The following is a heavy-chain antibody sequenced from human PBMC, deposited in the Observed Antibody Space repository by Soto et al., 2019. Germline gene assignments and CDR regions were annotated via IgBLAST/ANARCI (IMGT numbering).Heavy chain of an antibody. CDR2: IYYSGST. J-gene: IGHJ4*02. CDR1: GGSISSGGYY. Sequence: SETLSLTCTVSGGSISSGGYYWSRIRQHPGKGLEWIGYIYYSGSTYYNPSLKSRVTISVDTSKNQFSLKLSSVTAADTAVYYCARKATVTTCFDYWGQGTLVTVSS. D-gene: IGHD4-17*01. CDR3: ARKATVTTCFDY. V-gene: IGHV4-31*03.